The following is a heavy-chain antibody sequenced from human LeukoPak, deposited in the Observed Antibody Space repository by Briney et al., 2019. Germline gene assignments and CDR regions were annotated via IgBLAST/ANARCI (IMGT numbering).Heavy chain of an antibody. D-gene: IGHD1-1*01. CDR1: GFTFSSYS. J-gene: IGHJ4*02. CDR3: AKDAGAGNWNPIDY. CDR2: IRYDGSNK. V-gene: IGHV3-30*02. Sequence: GGSLRLSCAASGFTFSSYSMNWVRQAPGKGLEWVAFIRYDGSNKYYADSVKGRFTISRDNSKNTLYLQMNSLRAEDTAVYYCAKDAGAGNWNPIDYWGQGTLVTVSS.